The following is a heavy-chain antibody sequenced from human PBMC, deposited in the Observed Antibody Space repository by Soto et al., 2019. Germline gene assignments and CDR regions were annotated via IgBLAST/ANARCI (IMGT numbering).Heavy chain of an antibody. D-gene: IGHD6-19*01. V-gene: IGHV4-59*01. CDR2: IYYSGST. J-gene: IGHJ1*01. CDR3: ARGSGWHFQH. CDR1: GGSISTSY. Sequence: QVQLQESGPGLVKPSETLSLTCTVSGGSISTSYWSWIRQPPGKGLEWIGYIYYSGSTNYNPSLKSRVTISVDASKNQFSLKLTSVTAADTAVYYCARGSGWHFQHWGQGTLVTVSS.